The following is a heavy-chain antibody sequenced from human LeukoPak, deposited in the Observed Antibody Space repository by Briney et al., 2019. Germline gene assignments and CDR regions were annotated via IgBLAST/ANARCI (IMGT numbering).Heavy chain of an antibody. CDR2: ISSSSSYI. J-gene: IGHJ3*02. D-gene: IGHD3-16*01. CDR1: GFTFSSYS. CDR3: AKNTAPLGGAFDI. V-gene: IGHV3-21*04. Sequence: GGSLRLSCAASGFTFSSYSMNWVRQAPGKGLEWVSSISSSSSYIYYADSVKGQFTISRDNSKNTLYLQMKSLRAEDTALYYFAKNTAPLGGAFDIWGQGTMVTVSS.